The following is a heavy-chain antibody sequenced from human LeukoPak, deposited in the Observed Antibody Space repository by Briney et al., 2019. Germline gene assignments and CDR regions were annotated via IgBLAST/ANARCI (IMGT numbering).Heavy chain of an antibody. J-gene: IGHJ3*02. CDR3: AGSVLRYFDAFDI. CDR2: IYYSGST. Sequence: SETLSLTCTVSGGPISSYYWSWIRQPPGKGLEWIGYIYYSGSTNYNPSLKSRVTISVDTSKNQFSLKLSSVTAADTAVYYCAGSVLRYFDAFDIWGQGTMVTVSS. D-gene: IGHD3-9*01. V-gene: IGHV4-59*01. CDR1: GGPISSYY.